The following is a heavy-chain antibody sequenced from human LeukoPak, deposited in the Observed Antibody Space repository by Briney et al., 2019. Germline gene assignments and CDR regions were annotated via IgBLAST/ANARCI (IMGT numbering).Heavy chain of an antibody. D-gene: IGHD1-26*01. CDR1: GFTFSSYS. CDR2: ISSSSSYI. J-gene: IGHJ4*02. CDR3: ARETAEGGATRGVWDY. Sequence: GGSLRLSCAASGFTFSSYSMNWVRQAPGKGLEWVSSISSSSSYIYYADSVKGRFTISRDNAKNSLYLQMNSLRAEDTAVYYCARETAEGGATRGVWDYWGQGTLVTVSS. V-gene: IGHV3-21*01.